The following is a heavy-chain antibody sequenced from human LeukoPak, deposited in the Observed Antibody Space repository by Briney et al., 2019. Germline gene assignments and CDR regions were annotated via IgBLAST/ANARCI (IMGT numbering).Heavy chain of an antibody. V-gene: IGHV1-18*01. J-gene: IGHJ6*02. CDR3: ARESYCSSTSCYSDYYYYGMDV. CDR1: GYTFTSYG. D-gene: IGHD2-2*01. Sequence: VASVNVSCKASGYTFTSYGISWVRQAPGQGLEWMGWISAYNGNTNYAQKLQGRVTMTTDTSTSTAYMELRSLRSDDTAVYYCARESYCSSTSCYSDYYYYGMDVWGQGTTVTVSS. CDR2: ISAYNGNT.